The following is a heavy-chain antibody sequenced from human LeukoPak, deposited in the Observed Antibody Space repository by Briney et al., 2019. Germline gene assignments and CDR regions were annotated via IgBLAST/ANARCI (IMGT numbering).Heavy chain of an antibody. CDR2: IYHSGST. CDR1: GGSISSGGYY. Sequence: PSETLSLTCTVSGGSISSGGYYWSWIRQPPGKGLEWIGYIYHSGSTYYNPSLKSRVTISVDRSKNQFSLKLSSVTAADTAVYYCARGLFRSTKLPRGWFDPWGQGTLVTVSS. CDR3: ARGLFRSTKLPRGWFDP. J-gene: IGHJ5*02. D-gene: IGHD1-26*01. V-gene: IGHV4-30-2*01.